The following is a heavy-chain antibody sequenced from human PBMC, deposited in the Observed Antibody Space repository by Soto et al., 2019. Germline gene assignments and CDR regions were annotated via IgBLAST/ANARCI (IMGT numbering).Heavy chain of an antibody. J-gene: IGHJ6*02. CDR1: GFTFSSYG. CDR3: AKVGRYGGNTYYYYGMDV. V-gene: IGHV3-30*18. Sequence: ESGGGVVQPGRSLRLSCAASGFTFSSYGMHWVRQAPGKGLEWVAVISYDGSNKYYADSVKGRFTISRDNSKNTLYLQMNSLRAEDTAVYYCAKVGRYGGNTYYYYGMDVWGQGTTVTVSS. CDR2: ISYDGSNK. D-gene: IGHD4-17*01.